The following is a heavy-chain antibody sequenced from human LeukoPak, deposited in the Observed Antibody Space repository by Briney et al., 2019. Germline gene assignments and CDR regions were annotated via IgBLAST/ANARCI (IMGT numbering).Heavy chain of an antibody. J-gene: IGHJ4*02. Sequence: GGSLRLSCAASGFTFSNYGMHWVRQAPGKGLEWVAVISYDGSNKYYADSVKGRFTISRDNSKNTLYLQMNSLRAEDTAVYYCATADGVYWGQGTLVTVSS. V-gene: IGHV3-30*19. D-gene: IGHD3-16*01. CDR3: ATADGVY. CDR2: ISYDGSNK. CDR1: GFTFSNYG.